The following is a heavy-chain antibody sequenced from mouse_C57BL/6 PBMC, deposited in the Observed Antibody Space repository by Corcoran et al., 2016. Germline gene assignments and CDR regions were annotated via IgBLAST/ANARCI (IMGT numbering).Heavy chain of an antibody. Sequence: QIQLVQSGPELKKPGETVKNSCKASGYTLTTYGMSWVKQAPGKGLKGMGWINTYSGVPTYADDFKGRFAFSLETSASTAYLQINNLKNEDTATYFCTRETMVKDYAMDYWGQGTSVTVSS. V-gene: IGHV9-3*01. J-gene: IGHJ4*01. CDR2: INTYSGVP. CDR3: TRETMVKDYAMDY. CDR1: GYTLTTYG. D-gene: IGHD2-2*01.